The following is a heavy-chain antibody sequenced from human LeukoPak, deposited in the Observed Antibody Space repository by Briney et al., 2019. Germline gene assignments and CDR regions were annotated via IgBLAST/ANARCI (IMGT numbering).Heavy chain of an antibody. D-gene: IGHD3-9*01. CDR2: IVSSGSTT. J-gene: IGHJ3*02. V-gene: IGHV3-48*03. CDR3: ARDGHLTYYDILTGYYPPGAFDI. CDR1: GFSFSTYE. Sequence: PGGSLRLSCAASGFSFSTYEMNWVRQAPGKGLEWVSYIVSSGSTTYYADSVKGRFTISRDNAKNSLYLQMNSLRAEDTAVYYCARDGHLTYYDILTGYYPPGAFDIWGQGTMVAVSS.